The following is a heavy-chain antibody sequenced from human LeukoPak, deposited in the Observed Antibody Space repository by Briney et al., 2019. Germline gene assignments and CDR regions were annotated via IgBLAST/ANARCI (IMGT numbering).Heavy chain of an antibody. D-gene: IGHD3-10*01. V-gene: IGHV3-33*06. J-gene: IGHJ6*03. Sequence: PGGSLRLSCAASGFTFSSYGMHWVRQAPGKGLEWVAVIWYDGSNKYYADSVKGRFTISTDNSKNTLYLQMNSLRAEDTAVYYCAKAYGSGSYYPYYYYYYMDVWGKGTTVTVSS. CDR3: AKAYGSGSYYPYYYYYYMDV. CDR1: GFTFSSYG. CDR2: IWYDGSNK.